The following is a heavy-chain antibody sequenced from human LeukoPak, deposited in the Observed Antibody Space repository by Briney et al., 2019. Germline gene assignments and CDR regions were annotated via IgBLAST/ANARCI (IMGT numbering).Heavy chain of an antibody. CDR1: GFTFSSYW. D-gene: IGHD3-10*01. J-gene: IGHJ6*03. CDR2: IKQDESER. Sequence: GGSLRLSCAASGFTFSSYWMTWVRQAPGKGLEWVANIKQDESERYYVDSVKGRFIVSRDNSKNTVLLQMNSLSPDDTAVYYCVGSPTYYYMDVWGKGTTVTVSS. CDR3: VGSPTYYYMDV. V-gene: IGHV3-7*01.